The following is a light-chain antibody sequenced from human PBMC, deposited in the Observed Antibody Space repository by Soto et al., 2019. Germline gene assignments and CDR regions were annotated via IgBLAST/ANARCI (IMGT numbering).Light chain of an antibody. V-gene: IGKV4-1*01. J-gene: IGKJ1*01. CDR2: WAS. Sequence: DIVMTQSPDSLAVSLGERATINCKSSQSVLYSANKKNYLAWYQQKSGQSPKVLLYWASTRESGVPDRFSGSGSGTDFTLTISSLQAEDAAVYYCQQSYRTPRTFGQGPKVEIK. CDR3: QQSYRTPRT. CDR1: QSVLYSANKKNY.